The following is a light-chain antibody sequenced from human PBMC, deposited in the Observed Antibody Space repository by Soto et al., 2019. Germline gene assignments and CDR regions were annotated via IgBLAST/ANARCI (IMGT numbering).Light chain of an antibody. CDR3: QQYDTYSRT. Sequence: DIQMTNSPSPWLESLETRFPITGGPGKRSSNWLAWYRRKPGEAPKLLIYEGSTLERGVPSRFSGSGSGTEFTLTISSLQPDDFATFYCQQYDTYSRTFGQGTKVEVK. CDR1: KRSSNW. J-gene: IGKJ1*01. CDR2: EGS. V-gene: IGKV1-5*03.